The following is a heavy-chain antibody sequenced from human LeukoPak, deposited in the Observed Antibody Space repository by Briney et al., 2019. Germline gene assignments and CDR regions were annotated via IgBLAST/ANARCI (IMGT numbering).Heavy chain of an antibody. CDR3: AKDWPSEWQQLPDYDALDI. Sequence: AGSLTVSRAASGFTFYSYTMTWVRQAPGKGLEWVSAIGGSTYYADSVKGRFTISRDNSKNTLYLQMNSLRADDTAVYYCAKDWPSEWQQLPDYDALDIWGQEKIAPVSS. CDR1: GFTFYSYT. V-gene: IGHV3-23*01. CDR2: IGGST. J-gene: IGHJ3*02. D-gene: IGHD6-13*01.